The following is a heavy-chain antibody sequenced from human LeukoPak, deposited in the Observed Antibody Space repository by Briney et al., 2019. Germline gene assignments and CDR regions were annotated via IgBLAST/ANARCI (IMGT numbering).Heavy chain of an antibody. J-gene: IGHJ4*02. D-gene: IGHD6-19*01. CDR2: IRYDGSNK. CDR3: ARPPSNSGWSAFDY. V-gene: IGHV3-30*02. Sequence: PGGSLRLSCAASGFTFSSYGMHWVRQAPGKGLEWVAFIRYDGSNKYYADSVKGRFTISRDNSKNTLYLQMNSLRAEDTAVYYCARPPSNSGWSAFDYWGQGTLVTVSS. CDR1: GFTFSSYG.